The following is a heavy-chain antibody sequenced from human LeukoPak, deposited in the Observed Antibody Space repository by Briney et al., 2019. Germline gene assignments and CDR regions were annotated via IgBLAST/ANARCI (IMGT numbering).Heavy chain of an antibody. D-gene: IGHD4-17*01. CDR1: GFTFSDYY. J-gene: IGHJ4*02. Sequence: GGSLRLSCAASGFTFSDYYMSWIRQAPGKGLEWVSGISGSGGTTYYADSVKGRFTISRDNSKNTLYLQMNGLRAEDTAVYYCAKSTTVTIRHRFDNWGQGTLVTVSS. V-gene: IGHV3-23*01. CDR3: AKSTTVTIRHRFDN. CDR2: ISGSGGTT.